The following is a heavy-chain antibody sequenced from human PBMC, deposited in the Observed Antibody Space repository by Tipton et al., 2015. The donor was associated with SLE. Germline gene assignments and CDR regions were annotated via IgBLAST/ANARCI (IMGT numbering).Heavy chain of an antibody. V-gene: IGHV4-4*09. CDR3: ARGQGSYYDILTGGAFDI. Sequence: TLSLTCTVSGGSISSYYWSWIRQPPGKGLEWIGYIYTRGSTNYNPSLKSRVTISVDTSKNQFSLKLSSVTAADTAVYYCARGQGSYYDILTGGAFDIWGQGTMVTVSS. J-gene: IGHJ3*02. D-gene: IGHD3-9*01. CDR1: GGSISSYY. CDR2: IYTRGST.